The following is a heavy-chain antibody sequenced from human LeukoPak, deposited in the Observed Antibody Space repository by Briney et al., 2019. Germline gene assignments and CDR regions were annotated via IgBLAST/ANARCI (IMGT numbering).Heavy chain of an antibody. CDR3: ARRGTGHGMDV. V-gene: IGHV3-74*01. J-gene: IGHJ6*02. Sequence: TGGSLRLSCVASGFTFNNYWIHWVRQVPGKGLVWVSRINNDGSSASYVDSVKGRFTISRDNAKNTLFLQMNSLRAEDTAVYYCARRGTGHGMDVWGQGTTVIVSS. D-gene: IGHD1-1*01. CDR1: GFTFNNYW. CDR2: INNDGSSA.